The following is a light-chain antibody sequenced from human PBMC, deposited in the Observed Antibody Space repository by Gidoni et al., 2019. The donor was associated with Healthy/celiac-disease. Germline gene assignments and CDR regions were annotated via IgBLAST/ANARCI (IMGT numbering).Light chain of an antibody. Sequence: SYVLTQPPSVSVHPGQTARITWGGNNIGSKSVHWYQQKPGQAPGLVVYDDSDRPSGIPERFSGSNSGNTATLTISRVEAGDEADYYCQVWDSSSDHPGVFGGGTKLTVL. CDR2: DDS. CDR1: NIGSKS. V-gene: IGLV3-21*02. J-gene: IGLJ3*02. CDR3: QVWDSSSDHPGV.